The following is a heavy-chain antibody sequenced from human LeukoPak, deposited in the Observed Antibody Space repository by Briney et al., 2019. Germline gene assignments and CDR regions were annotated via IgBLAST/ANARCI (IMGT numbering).Heavy chain of an antibody. CDR1: GYTFTIYG. V-gene: IGHV1-18*01. CDR3: ARRISSSSGPYGLDV. D-gene: IGHD6-6*01. J-gene: IGHJ6*02. CDR2: ISAYSGHT. Sequence: GASVKVSCKASGYTFTIYGITWVRQAPAQGLEWMGWISAYSGHTNYAQKLQGRITMTTDTSTTTAYMELMSLRSDDTAVYYCARRISSSSGPYGLDVWGQGTTVTVSS.